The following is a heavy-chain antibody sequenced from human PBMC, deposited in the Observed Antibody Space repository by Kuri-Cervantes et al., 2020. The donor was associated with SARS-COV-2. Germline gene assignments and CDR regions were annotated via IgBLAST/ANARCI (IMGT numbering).Heavy chain of an antibody. CDR3: ARITMVRGVIYMDV. CDR2: VYYSGTT. D-gene: IGHD3-10*01. CDR1: GGSTSSQSYY. J-gene: IGHJ6*03. V-gene: IGHV4-39*07. Sequence: ESLKISCTVSGGSTSSQSYYWGWIRQPPGKGLEWIGSVYYSGTTYYNPSLKSRVTISVDTSKSQFSLKLSSVTAADTAVYYCARITMVRGVIYMDVWGKGTTVTVSS.